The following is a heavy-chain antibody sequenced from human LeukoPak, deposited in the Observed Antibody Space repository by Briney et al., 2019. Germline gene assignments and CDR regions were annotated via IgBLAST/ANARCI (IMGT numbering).Heavy chain of an antibody. V-gene: IGHV4-34*01. CDR2: INHSGST. D-gene: IGHD2-15*01. CDR1: GGSFSGYY. J-gene: IGHJ6*04. Sequence: SETLSLTCAVYGGSFSGYYWSWIRQPPGKGLEWIGEINHSGSTNYNPSLKSRVTISVDTSKNQFSLKLSSVTAADTAVYYCARGRGYCDPIGDVWGKGTTVTVSS. CDR3: ARGRGYCDPIGDV.